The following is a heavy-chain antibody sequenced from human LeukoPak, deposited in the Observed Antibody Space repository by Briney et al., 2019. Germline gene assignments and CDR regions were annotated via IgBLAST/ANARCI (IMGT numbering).Heavy chain of an antibody. J-gene: IGHJ1*01. Sequence: PGGSLRLSCAASGFTLNNAWMSWVRQAPGKGLEWLGRIERETDGGTIDYAAPVKGRFTISRDDSRNTLYLQMDSLKIEDTAVYYCTTDRYYDNSELQFQHWGRGTLVTVSS. CDR3: TTDRYYDNSELQFQH. CDR1: GFTLNNAW. CDR2: IERETDGGTI. V-gene: IGHV3-15*04. D-gene: IGHD3-22*01.